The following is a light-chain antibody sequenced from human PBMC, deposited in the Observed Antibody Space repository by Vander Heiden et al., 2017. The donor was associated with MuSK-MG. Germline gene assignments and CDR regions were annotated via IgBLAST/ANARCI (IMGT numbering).Light chain of an antibody. V-gene: IGLV2-23*02. CDR1: SSDVGSYNL. CDR3: CSYASPTTFVV. Sequence: QSALTQPASVSGSPGQSITISCTGTSSDVGSYNLVSWYQQHPGKAPKLIIYEVFKRPSGVSNRFSGSKSASTASLTISGLQAEDEADYYCCSYASPTTFVVFGGGTKVTVL. CDR2: EVF. J-gene: IGLJ2*01.